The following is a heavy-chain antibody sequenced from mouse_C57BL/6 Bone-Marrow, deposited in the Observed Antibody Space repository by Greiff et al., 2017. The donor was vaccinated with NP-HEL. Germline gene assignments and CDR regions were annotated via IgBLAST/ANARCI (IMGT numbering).Heavy chain of an antibody. V-gene: IGHV14-4*01. J-gene: IGHJ2*01. CDR3: TTTVDY. CDR1: GFNIKDDY. CDR2: IDPENGDT. Sequence: VQLKQSGAELVRPGASVKLSCTASGFNIKDDYMHWVKQRPEQGLEWIGWIDPENGDTEYASKFQGKATITADTSSNTAYLQLSSRASEATAVYYCTTTVDYWGQGTTLTVSA.